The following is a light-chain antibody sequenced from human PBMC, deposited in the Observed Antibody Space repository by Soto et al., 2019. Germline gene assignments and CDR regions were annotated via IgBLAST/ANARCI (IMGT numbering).Light chain of an antibody. CDR1: GRXSSD. CDR2: GSF. V-gene: IGKV3-15*01. Sequence: IDMKESRAALSVSPREKATLSCRARGRXSSDLTLYPQKPGQAPRISXYGSFTRATGIPARRSGSGSGTEFTPTISSLQCEDGAVYYCQQYNKWPCTFGQGTKVEI. J-gene: IGKJ1*01. CDR3: QQYNKWPCT.